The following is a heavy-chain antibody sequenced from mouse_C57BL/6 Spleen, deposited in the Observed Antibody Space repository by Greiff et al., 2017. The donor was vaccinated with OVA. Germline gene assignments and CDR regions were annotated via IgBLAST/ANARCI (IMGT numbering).Heavy chain of an antibody. Sequence: EVQLQQSGPELVKPGASVKISCKASGYTFTDYYMNWVKQSHGKSLEWIGDINPNNGGTSYNQKFKGKATLTVDKSSSTAYMELRSLTSEDSAVYYCASMGDYDSSWFAYWGQGTLVTVSA. D-gene: IGHD2-4*01. CDR1: GYTFTDYY. J-gene: IGHJ3*01. CDR3: ASMGDYDSSWFAY. V-gene: IGHV1-26*01. CDR2: INPNNGGT.